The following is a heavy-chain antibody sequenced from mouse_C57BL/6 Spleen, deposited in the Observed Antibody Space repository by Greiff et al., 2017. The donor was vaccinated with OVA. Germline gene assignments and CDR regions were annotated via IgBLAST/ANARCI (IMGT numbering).Heavy chain of an antibody. CDR3: ARSYDYGDYYAMDY. CDR1: GYTFTSYW. D-gene: IGHD2-4*01. V-gene: IGHV1-52*01. CDR2: IDPSDSET. J-gene: IGHJ4*01. Sequence: QVQLQQSGAELVRPGSSVKLSCKASGYTFTSYWMHWVKQRPIQGLEWIGNIDPSDSETHYNQKFKDKATLTVDKSSSTAYMQLSSLTSEDSAVYYCARSYDYGDYYAMDYWGQGTSVTVSS.